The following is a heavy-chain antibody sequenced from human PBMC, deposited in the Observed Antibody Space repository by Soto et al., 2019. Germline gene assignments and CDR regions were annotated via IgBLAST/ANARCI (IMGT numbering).Heavy chain of an antibody. J-gene: IGHJ5*02. CDR3: ARIPIRGVVVPAANRFDP. D-gene: IGHD2-2*01. CDR1: GGTFSSYA. V-gene: IGHV1-69*06. CDR2: IIPIFGTA. Sequence: GASVKVSCKASGGTFSSYAISWVRQAPGQGLEWMGGIIPIFGTANYAQKFQGRVTITADKSTSTAYMELSSLRSEDTAVYYCARIPIRGVVVPAANRFDPWGQGTLVTVSS.